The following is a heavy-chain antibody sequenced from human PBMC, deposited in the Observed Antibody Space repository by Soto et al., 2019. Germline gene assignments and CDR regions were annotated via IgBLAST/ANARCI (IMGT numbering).Heavy chain of an antibody. CDR2: INHSGST. Sequence: SETLSLTCAVYGGSFSGYYWSWIRQPPGKGLEWIGEINHSGSTNYNPSLKSRVTISVDTSKNQFSLKLSSVTPEDTAVYYCAREVAAAFDIWGQGTMVTVSS. V-gene: IGHV4-34*01. CDR3: AREVAAAFDI. J-gene: IGHJ3*02. CDR1: GGSFSGYY. D-gene: IGHD6-19*01.